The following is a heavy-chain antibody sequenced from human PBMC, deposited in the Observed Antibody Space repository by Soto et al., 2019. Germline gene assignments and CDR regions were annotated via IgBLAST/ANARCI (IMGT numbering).Heavy chain of an antibody. CDR1: GFTFSTYA. CDR2: ISSNGGST. J-gene: IGHJ4*02. D-gene: IGHD3-9*01. V-gene: IGHV3-64*02. Sequence: EVQLVESGEGLVQSGGSLRLSCAASGFTFSTYAMHWVRQAPGKGLEYVSAISSNGGSTYYVDSVKGRFTISRDNSKNTLYLQMGSLRAEDMAVYYCARGPDYDTIHYFDYWGQGALVTVSS. CDR3: ARGPDYDTIHYFDY.